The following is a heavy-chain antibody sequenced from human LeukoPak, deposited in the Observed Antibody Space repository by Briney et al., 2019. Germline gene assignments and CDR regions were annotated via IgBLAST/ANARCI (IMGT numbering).Heavy chain of an antibody. CDR1: GGSFSGYY. D-gene: IGHD5-12*01. Sequence: SETLSLTCAVYGGSFSGYYWSWIRQPPGKGLEWIGEINHSGSTNYNPSLKSRVTISVDTSKNQFSLKLSSVTAADTAVYYCARGLWLSLGAFDIWGQGTMVTVPS. CDR2: INHSGST. CDR3: ARGLWLSLGAFDI. V-gene: IGHV4-34*01. J-gene: IGHJ3*02.